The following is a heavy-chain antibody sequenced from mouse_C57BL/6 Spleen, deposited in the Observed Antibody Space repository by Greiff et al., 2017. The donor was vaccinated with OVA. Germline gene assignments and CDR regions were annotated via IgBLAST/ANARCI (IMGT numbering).Heavy chain of an antibody. Sequence: QVQLQQPGAELVRPGSSVKLSCKASGYTFTSYWMDWVKPRPGQGLEWIGNIYPSDSETHYNQKFKDKATLTVDKSSSTAYMQLSSLTSEDSAVYYCAREDYDYFDYWGQGTTRTVSS. J-gene: IGHJ2*01. CDR1: GYTFTSYW. D-gene: IGHD2-4*01. CDR3: AREDYDYFDY. V-gene: IGHV1-61*01. CDR2: IYPSDSET.